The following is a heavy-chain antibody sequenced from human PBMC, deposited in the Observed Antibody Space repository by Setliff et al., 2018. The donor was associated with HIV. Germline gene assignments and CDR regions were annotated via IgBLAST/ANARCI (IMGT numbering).Heavy chain of an antibody. CDR1: GGLITNDGYY. CDR2: IYFNGNT. D-gene: IGHD2-8*01. Sequence: PSETLSLTCTVSGGLITNDGYYWTWIRQHPEKGLEWIGYIYFNGNTYYNPSLRSRTTMSVDTSKNQFSLMLSSVTAADTAVYYCARDMHANVNAQDIWGQGTVVTVS. V-gene: IGHV4-31*03. J-gene: IGHJ3*02. CDR3: ARDMHANVNAQDI.